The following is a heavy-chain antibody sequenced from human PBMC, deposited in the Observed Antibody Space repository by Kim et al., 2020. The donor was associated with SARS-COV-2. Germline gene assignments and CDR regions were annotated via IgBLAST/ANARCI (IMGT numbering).Heavy chain of an antibody. V-gene: IGHV3-21*01. CDR2: ISSSSSYI. CDR1: GFNFNSYS. D-gene: IGHD3-3*01. CDR3: ARTVLINYDFWSGYYNDPGY. Sequence: GGSLRLSCTVSGFNFNSYSMNWVRQAPGKGLEWVSSISSSSSYIYYADSVKGRFTISRDNAKNSLYLQMNSLRAEDTAVYYCARTVLINYDFWSGYYNDPGYWGQGTLVTVSP. J-gene: IGHJ4*02.